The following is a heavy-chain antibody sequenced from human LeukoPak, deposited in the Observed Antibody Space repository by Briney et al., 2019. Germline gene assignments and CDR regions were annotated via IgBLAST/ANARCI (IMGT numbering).Heavy chain of an antibody. CDR2: ISSSSSI. Sequence: GGSLRLSCAASGFTFSSYSMNWVRQAPGKGLEWVSSISSSSSIYYADSVKGRFTISRDNAKNSLYLQMNSLRAEDTAVYYCAREPMVRGVIPYWGQGTLVTVSS. J-gene: IGHJ4*02. CDR1: GFTFSSYS. CDR3: AREPMVRGVIPY. V-gene: IGHV3-21*01. D-gene: IGHD3-10*01.